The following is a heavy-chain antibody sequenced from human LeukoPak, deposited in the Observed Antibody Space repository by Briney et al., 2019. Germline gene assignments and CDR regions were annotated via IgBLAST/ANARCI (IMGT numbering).Heavy chain of an antibody. V-gene: IGHV3-23*01. Sequence: GGSLRLSCAASGLPFSTYAMSWVRQAPGKGLEWVSVISGSGGDTYCADSVKGRFTISGDNSKNTVYLQMNSLRAEDTALYYCAKGGVYGDYYFDYWGQGTLVTVSS. CDR2: ISGSGGDT. CDR3: AKGGVYGDYYFDY. D-gene: IGHD4-17*01. CDR1: GLPFSTYA. J-gene: IGHJ4*02.